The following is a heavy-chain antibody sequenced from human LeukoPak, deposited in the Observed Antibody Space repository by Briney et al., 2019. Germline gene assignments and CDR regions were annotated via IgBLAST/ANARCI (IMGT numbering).Heavy chain of an antibody. V-gene: IGHV3-48*03. D-gene: IGHD2-15*01. CDR1: GFTFSSYE. Sequence: PGGSLRLSCAASGFTFSSYEMNWLRQGPGKGLEWVSYISSTGSTIYYADSVKGRFTISRDNAKNSLYLQMNSLRDEDTAVFYCARQRQGSFDYWGQGTLVTVSS. J-gene: IGHJ4*02. CDR3: ARQRQGSFDY. CDR2: ISSTGSTI.